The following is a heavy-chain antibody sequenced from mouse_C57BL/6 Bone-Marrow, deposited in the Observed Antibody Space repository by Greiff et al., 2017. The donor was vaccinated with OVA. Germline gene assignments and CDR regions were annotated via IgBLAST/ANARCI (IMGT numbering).Heavy chain of an antibody. D-gene: IGHD6-1*01. CDR3: ARGGLWVAPDYYAMDY. Sequence: VQGVESGPELVKPGASVKISCKASGYAFSSSWMNWVKQRPGKGLEWIGRIYPGDGDTNYNGKFKGKATLTADKSSSTAYMQLSSLTSEDSAVYFCARGGLWVAPDYYAMDYWGQGTSVTVSS. CDR2: IYPGDGDT. J-gene: IGHJ4*01. CDR1: GYAFSSSW. V-gene: IGHV1-82*01.